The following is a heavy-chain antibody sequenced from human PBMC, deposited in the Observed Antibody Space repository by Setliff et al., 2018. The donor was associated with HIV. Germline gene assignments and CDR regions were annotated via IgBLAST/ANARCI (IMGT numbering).Heavy chain of an antibody. CDR3: ARSIVPVASGYYYFEY. Sequence: SETLSLTCTVSGGSINSTSYYWGRIRQPPGNGLEWIGSIYPTGSTYYKPSLKSRVTISVDTSKNQFSLRLSSVAAGDTAVYYCARSIVPVASGYYYFEYWGQGTLVTVSS. CDR1: GGSINSTSYY. CDR2: IYPTGST. J-gene: IGHJ4*02. D-gene: IGHD3-3*01. V-gene: IGHV4-39*01.